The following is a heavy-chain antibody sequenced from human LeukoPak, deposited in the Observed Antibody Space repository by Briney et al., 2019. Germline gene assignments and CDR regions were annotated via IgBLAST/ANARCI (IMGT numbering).Heavy chain of an antibody. J-gene: IGHJ6*02. CDR2: IKQDGSEK. CDR3: ARPVAGYYYYYGMDV. V-gene: IGHV3-7*01. Sequence: GGSLRLSCAASGFTFSSYWMSWVRQAPGKGLEWVANIKQDGSEKYYVDSVKGRFTISRDNAKNSLYLQMNSLRAEDTAVYYCARPVAGYYYYYGMDVWGQGTTVTVSS. D-gene: IGHD6-19*01. CDR1: GFTFSSYW.